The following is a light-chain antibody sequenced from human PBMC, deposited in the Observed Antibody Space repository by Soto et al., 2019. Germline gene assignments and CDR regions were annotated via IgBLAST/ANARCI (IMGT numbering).Light chain of an antibody. J-gene: IGKJ4*01. CDR2: WAS. CDR1: QTGLYSSNTKNY. Sequence: DIVMIQSPDSLAVSLGERATINCKSSQTGLYSSNTKNYLAWYQQKPGQPPKVLIYWASTRESGVPDRFSGSGSGTDITLTISSLQAEGVSVYYCQQYYSTVSFGGGTKVEIK. V-gene: IGKV4-1*01. CDR3: QQYYSTVS.